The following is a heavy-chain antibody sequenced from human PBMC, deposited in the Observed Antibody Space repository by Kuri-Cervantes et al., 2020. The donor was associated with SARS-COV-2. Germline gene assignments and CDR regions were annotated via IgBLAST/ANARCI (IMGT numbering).Heavy chain of an antibody. J-gene: IGHJ4*02. D-gene: IGHD1-26*01. CDR3: TRWRVGAKT. V-gene: IGHV3-48*03. CDR2: ISSTGDTI. Sequence: LSLTCAASGFTFSSYEMNWVRQTPGKGLEWVSYISSTGDTIYYADSVKGRFTISRDNAKNSLYLQMNNLRAEDTAVYYCTRWRVGAKTWGQGTLVTVSS. CDR1: GFTFSSYE.